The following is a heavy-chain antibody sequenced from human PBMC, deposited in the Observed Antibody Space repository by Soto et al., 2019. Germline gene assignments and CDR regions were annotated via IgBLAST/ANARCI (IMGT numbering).Heavy chain of an antibody. D-gene: IGHD3-16*01. CDR1: GFTFSNYW. CDR2: IKQDGSEK. CDR3: ATYAHHTFDS. Sequence: EVQLVESGGGLVQPGGSLRLSCAASGFTFSNYWMSWVRQAPAKGPEWVANIKQDGSEKNYVDSVEGRFTISRDNAKNSLYLQMNSLRAEDTAVYYCATYAHHTFDSWGQGTLVTVSS. J-gene: IGHJ5*01. V-gene: IGHV3-7*01.